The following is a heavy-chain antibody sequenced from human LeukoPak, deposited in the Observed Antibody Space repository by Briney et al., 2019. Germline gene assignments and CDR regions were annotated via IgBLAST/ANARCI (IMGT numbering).Heavy chain of an antibody. CDR3: AKNPPSITILNWFDP. CDR1: GFTFSSYA. Sequence: GGSLRLSYAASGFTFSSYAMSWVRQAPGKGLEWVSAISGSGGSTYYADSVKGRFTISRDNSKNTLYLQMNSLRAEDTAVYYCAKNPPSITILNWFDPWGQGTLVTVSS. CDR2: ISGSGGST. V-gene: IGHV3-23*01. J-gene: IGHJ5*02. D-gene: IGHD3-3*01.